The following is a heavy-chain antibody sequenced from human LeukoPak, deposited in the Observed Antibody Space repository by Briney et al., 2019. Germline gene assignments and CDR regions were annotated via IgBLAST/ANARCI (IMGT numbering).Heavy chain of an antibody. J-gene: IGHJ6*02. V-gene: IGHV3-64D*09. D-gene: IGHD4-17*01. Sequence: GGSLRLSCSASGFTFSNFAMHWVRQAPGKGLEHVSAIRSNGDSTYHTDSVKGRFTISRGNSQKTLYLQMSSLRAEDTGVYYCVKAATVTIHYYYYGMDVWGQGTTVTVSS. CDR3: VKAATVTIHYYYYGMDV. CDR1: GFTFSNFA. CDR2: IRSNGDST.